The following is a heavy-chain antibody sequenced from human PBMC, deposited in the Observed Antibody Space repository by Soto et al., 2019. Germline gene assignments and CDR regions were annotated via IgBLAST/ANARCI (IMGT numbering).Heavy chain of an antibody. J-gene: IGHJ4*02. Sequence: GGSLRLSCTGSGFTFSSSTMTWVRQGPEKGLEWVSSISSSSSYIYFADSLKGRFTISRDNAKNSLYLQMNSLRAEDTAVYYCARDIGEMSAVWGQGTQVTVSS. D-gene: IGHD3-10*01. CDR1: GFTFSSST. CDR3: ARDIGEMSAV. CDR2: ISSSSSYI. V-gene: IGHV3-21*06.